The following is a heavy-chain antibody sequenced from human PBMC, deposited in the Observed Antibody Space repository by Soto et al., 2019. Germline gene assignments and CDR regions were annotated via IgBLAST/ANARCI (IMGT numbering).Heavy chain of an antibody. D-gene: IGHD5-12*01. CDR2: ISYDGSNK. CDR3: AKDRVDIVATIDGLMDY. J-gene: IGHJ4*02. CDR1: GFTFSSYG. V-gene: IGHV3-30*18. Sequence: LRLSCAASGFTFSSYGMHWVRQAPGKGLEWVAVISYDGSNKYYADSVKGRFTISRDNSKNTLYLQMNSLRAEDTAVYYCAKDRVDIVATIDGLMDYWGQGTLVTVSS.